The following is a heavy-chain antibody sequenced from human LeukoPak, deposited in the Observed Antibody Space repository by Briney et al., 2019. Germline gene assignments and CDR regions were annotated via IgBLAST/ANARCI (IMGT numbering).Heavy chain of an antibody. V-gene: IGHV3-30*02. CDR2: IWYDGSNK. J-gene: IGHJ4*02. CDR1: GFTFSSYG. Sequence: QAGGSLRLSCAASGFTFSSYGMHWVRQAPGKGLEWVAVIWYDGSNKYYADSVKGRFTISRDNSKNTLYLQMNSLRAEDTAVYYCAKDHVYDSSGYLDYWGQGTLVTVSS. CDR3: AKDHVYDSSGYLDY. D-gene: IGHD3-22*01.